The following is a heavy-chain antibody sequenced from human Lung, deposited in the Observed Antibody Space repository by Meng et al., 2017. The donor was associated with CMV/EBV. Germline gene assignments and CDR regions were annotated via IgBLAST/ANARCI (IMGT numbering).Heavy chain of an antibody. J-gene: IGHJ4*02. CDR3: ARSLEWSRLTIDF. V-gene: IGHV3-9*01. CDR2: ISWNSGTI. Sequence: SLRLXXAASGFTFDDYAMHWARQVPGKGLEWVSGISWNSGTIDYADSVKGRFIISRDNAKNFLYLQMNSLGAEDTALYYCARSLEWSRLTIDFWGQGTXVTVSS. D-gene: IGHD3-3*01. CDR1: GFTFDDYA.